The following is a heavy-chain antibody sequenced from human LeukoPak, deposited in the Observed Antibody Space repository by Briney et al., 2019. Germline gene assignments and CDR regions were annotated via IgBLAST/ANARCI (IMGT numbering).Heavy chain of an antibody. CDR1: GFTFSSYG. Sequence: GGSLRLSCAASGFTFSSYGMHWVRQAPGKGLEWVAFIRYDGSNKSYADSVKGRFTISRDNSKTTLYLQTNSLRAEATAVYYCAKDLTGIGRFDPWGQGTLVTVSS. D-gene: IGHD3-10*01. CDR2: IRYDGSNK. V-gene: IGHV3-30*02. J-gene: IGHJ5*02. CDR3: AKDLTGIGRFDP.